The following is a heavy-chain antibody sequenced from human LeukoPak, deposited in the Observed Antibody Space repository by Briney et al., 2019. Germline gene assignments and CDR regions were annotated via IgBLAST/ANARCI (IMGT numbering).Heavy chain of an antibody. V-gene: IGHV4-34*01. CDR2: INHSGST. CDR3: ARDHEATRETDAFDI. D-gene: IGHD1-14*01. Sequence: PSETLSLTCAVYGGSFSGYYWSWIRQPPGKGLEWIGEINHSGSTNYNPSLKSRVTISVDTSKNQFSLKLSSVTAADTAVYYCARDHEATRETDAFDIWGQGTMVTVSS. J-gene: IGHJ3*02. CDR1: GGSFSGYY.